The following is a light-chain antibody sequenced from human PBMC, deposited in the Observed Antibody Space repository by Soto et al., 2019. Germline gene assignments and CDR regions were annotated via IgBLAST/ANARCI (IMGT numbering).Light chain of an antibody. J-gene: IGKJ2*01. V-gene: IGKV1-5*03. CDR1: QSISSW. Sequence: DIQMTQSPSTPSASVGDRVTITCRASQSISSWLDWYQQKPEKAPKLLISKASSLESGVPSRCSGSGSGTDFTLTSSILPPDDLATYYRQHYNSLYTFGQGTKLEIK. CDR3: QHYNSLYT. CDR2: KAS.